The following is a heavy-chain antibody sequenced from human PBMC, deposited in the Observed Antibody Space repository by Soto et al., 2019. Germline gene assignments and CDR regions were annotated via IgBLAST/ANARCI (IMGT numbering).Heavy chain of an antibody. D-gene: IGHD3-16*01. J-gene: IGHJ5*02. Sequence: PSETLSLTXAVYGGFLSESYWTWIRQPPGKGLEWIGEINHVGGTNYNPSLKSRVTMSVDTSQNQFSLRLISVTAADTAMYFCVRIRYQLPSSVLWLDPWGQGTPVTSPQ. CDR3: VRIRYQLPSSVLWLDP. V-gene: IGHV4-34*01. CDR2: INHVGGT. CDR1: GGFLSESY.